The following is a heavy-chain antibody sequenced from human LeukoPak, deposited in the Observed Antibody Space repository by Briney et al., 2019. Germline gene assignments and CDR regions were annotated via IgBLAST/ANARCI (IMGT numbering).Heavy chain of an antibody. Sequence: GGSLRLSCAASGFTFRNYAMSWVRQAPGKGLEWVSTLSVGGTTYYADSLRGRFTIPRDNSKNTLYLQMNSLRAEDTAKYYCAKGGGEDWPFDYWGQGTLVTVSS. D-gene: IGHD3-16*01. CDR2: LSVGGTT. CDR3: AKGGGEDWPFDY. J-gene: IGHJ4*02. CDR1: GFTFRNYA. V-gene: IGHV3-23*01.